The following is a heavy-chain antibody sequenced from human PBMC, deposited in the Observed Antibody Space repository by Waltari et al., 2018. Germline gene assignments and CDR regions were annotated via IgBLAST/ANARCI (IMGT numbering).Heavy chain of an antibody. CDR1: GRNFRRYG. J-gene: IGHJ5*02. CDR2: ISDGSDSS. Sequence: EVQRVCSGGGLVQLRGSLGLSCVVSGRNFRRYGMSWVREAPGKGVEWVSFISDGSDSSYYAAFGKRVFTIASAYDKHFPYLQRSLLSTDDTGYYYCAGHSYCSHGSCTDPWGQGTLVTVSS. D-gene: IGHD2-15*01. V-gene: IGHV3-21*01. CDR3: AGHSYCSHGSCTDP.